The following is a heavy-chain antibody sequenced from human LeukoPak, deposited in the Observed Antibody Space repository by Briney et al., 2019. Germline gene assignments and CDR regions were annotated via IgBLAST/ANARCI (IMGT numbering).Heavy chain of an antibody. J-gene: IGHJ5*02. CDR1: GGSISSTSYY. Sequence: SETLSLTCTVSGGSISSTSYYWGWIRQPPGKGLEWIGSIYYSGSTYYNPSLKSRVTISVDTSKNQFSLKLSSVTAADTAVYYCARAKWELRGWFDPWGQGTLVTVSS. CDR2: IYYSGST. D-gene: IGHD1-26*01. CDR3: ARAKWELRGWFDP. V-gene: IGHV4-39*07.